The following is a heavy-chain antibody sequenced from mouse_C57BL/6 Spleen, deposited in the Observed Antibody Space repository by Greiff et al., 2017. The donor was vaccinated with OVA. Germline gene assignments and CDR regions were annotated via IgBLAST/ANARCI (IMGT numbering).Heavy chain of an antibody. CDR3: ARVWLLYWYFDV. V-gene: IGHV5-4*03. CDR1: GFTFSSYA. Sequence: EVMLVESGGGLVKPGGSLKLSCAASGFTFSSYAMSWVRQTPEKRLEWVATISDGGSYTYYPDNVKGRFTISRDNAKNNLYLQMSHLKSEDTAMYYCARVWLLYWYFDVWGTGTTVTVSS. D-gene: IGHD2-3*01. J-gene: IGHJ1*03. CDR2: ISDGGSYT.